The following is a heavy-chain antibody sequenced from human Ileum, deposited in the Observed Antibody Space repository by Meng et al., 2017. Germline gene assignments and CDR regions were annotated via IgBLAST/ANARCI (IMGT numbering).Heavy chain of an antibody. Sequence: CSLSLSXXXSGFTXSKSWMHXVRQAPGKGLVWVSRISPDGSSSNNADSVKGRFTVSRDNSKNTLFLQMSSLRVEDTAMYYCSRDMMDLGQGTLVTVSS. CDR2: ISPDGSSS. CDR3: SRDMMD. V-gene: IGHV3-74*01. CDR1: GFTXSKSW. J-gene: IGHJ4*02. D-gene: IGHD3-16*01.